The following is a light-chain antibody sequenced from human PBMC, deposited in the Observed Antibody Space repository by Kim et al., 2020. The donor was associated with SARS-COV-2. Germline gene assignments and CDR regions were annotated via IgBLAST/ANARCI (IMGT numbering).Light chain of an antibody. CDR1: SGHSSYI. Sequence: QPVLTQSSSASASLGSSVKLTCTLSSGHSSYIIAWHQQQPGKAPRYLMKLEGSGSYNKGSGVHDRFSGSSSGADRYLTISNLQSEDEADYYCETWDTNVVFGGGTQLTVL. J-gene: IGLJ2*01. CDR3: ETWDTNVV. CDR2: LEGSGSY. V-gene: IGLV4-60*03.